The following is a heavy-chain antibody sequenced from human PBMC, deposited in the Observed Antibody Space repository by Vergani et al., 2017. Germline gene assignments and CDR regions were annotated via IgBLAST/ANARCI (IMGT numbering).Heavy chain of an antibody. J-gene: IGHJ4*01. D-gene: IGHD2/OR15-2a*01. CDR2: VSGPGLST. CDR3: VKEKIDLGSYFFGS. V-gene: IGHV3-23*01. CDR1: GFTFSNSA. Sequence: EVHLLESGGGLVQSGGSLRLSCAASGFTFSNSAVSWVRQAPGGGLAWVSRVSGPGLSTYYADSVKGRFSISRDKSKNTVFLQMHSLRAEDTAIYYCVKEKIDLGSYFFGSWGQGILGTVSS.